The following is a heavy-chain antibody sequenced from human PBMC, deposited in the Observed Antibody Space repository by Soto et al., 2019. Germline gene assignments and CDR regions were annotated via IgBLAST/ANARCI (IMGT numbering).Heavy chain of an antibody. D-gene: IGHD6-13*01. Sequence: HVQLVQSGAGVKNPGSSLTFSCPASGYTFTQYASHWVRHAPGQRLEWMGFINAGSGNTKYSQTVQGRLTFTKDTSASTAYMDLSSLRYEDTAIYYCARGLAADGAWGQGTLVTVSS. CDR2: INAGSGNT. CDR3: ARGLAADGA. V-gene: IGHV1-3*01. J-gene: IGHJ5*02. CDR1: GYTFTQYA.